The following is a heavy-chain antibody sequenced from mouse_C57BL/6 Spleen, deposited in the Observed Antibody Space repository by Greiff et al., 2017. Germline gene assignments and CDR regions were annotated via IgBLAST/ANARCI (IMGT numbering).Heavy chain of an antibody. CDR3: ARSVYEDWYFDV. D-gene: IGHD2-12*01. CDR2: IHPNSGST. Sequence: QVQLQPPGAELVKPGASVKLSCKASGYTFTSYWMHWVKQRPGQGLEWIGMIHPNSGSTNYNEKFKSKATLTVDKSSSTAYMQLSSLTSEDSAVYYCARSVYEDWYFDVWGTGTTVTVSS. CDR1: GYTFTSYW. V-gene: IGHV1-64*01. J-gene: IGHJ1*03.